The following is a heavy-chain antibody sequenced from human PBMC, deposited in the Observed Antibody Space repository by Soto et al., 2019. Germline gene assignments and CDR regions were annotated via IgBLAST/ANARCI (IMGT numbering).Heavy chain of an antibody. D-gene: IGHD3-10*01. V-gene: IGHV3-64D*08. CDR1: GFTFSWFA. CDR2: ISSNGGST. CDR3: VKGRRGPFRALDY. J-gene: IGHJ4*02. Sequence: GGSVGLSCSASGFTFSWFAMQWVRQASGKGLEYVSAISSNGGSTSYADSVKGRFIISRDNTQNTLYLQMSGLRTEDTAVYYCVKGRRGPFRALDYSGQGTVVTVSS.